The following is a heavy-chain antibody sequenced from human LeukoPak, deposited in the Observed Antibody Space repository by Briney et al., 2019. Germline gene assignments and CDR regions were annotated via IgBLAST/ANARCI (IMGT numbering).Heavy chain of an antibody. D-gene: IGHD2-2*01. Sequence: SVKVSCKASGYTFTSYGISWVRQAPGQGLEWMGRIIPIFGIANYAQKFQGRVTITADKSTSTAYMGLSSLRSEDTAVYYCARDRGYCSSTCCLVGWFDPWGQGTLVTVSS. CDR1: GYTFTSYG. V-gene: IGHV1-69*04. J-gene: IGHJ5*02. CDR2: IIPIFGIA. CDR3: ARDRGYCSSTCCLVGWFDP.